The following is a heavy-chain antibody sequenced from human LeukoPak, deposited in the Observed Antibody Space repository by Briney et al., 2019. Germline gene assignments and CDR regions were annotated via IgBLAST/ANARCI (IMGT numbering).Heavy chain of an antibody. V-gene: IGHV4-34*01. D-gene: IGHD6-13*01. CDR2: INHSGST. CDR3: ARGRERYSSSWYKGY. J-gene: IGHJ4*02. Sequence: SETLSLTCAVYGGSFSGYYWSWIRQPPGKGLEWIGEINHSGSTNYNPSLKSRVTIPVDTSKNQFSLKLSSVTAADTAVYYCARGRERYSSSWYKGYWGQGTLVTVSS. CDR1: GGSFSGYY.